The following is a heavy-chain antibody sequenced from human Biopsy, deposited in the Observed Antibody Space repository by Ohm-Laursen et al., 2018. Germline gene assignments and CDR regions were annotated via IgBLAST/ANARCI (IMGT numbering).Heavy chain of an antibody. V-gene: IGHV4-59*07. Sequence: SDTLSLTCTVSGGSIRRAYWSWIRQTPGQGLEWIGYIYYSGSTNYNPSLKSRVTISVDTSKNQFSLRLNSVTAADTAVYYCARATNSTGLPYYYVYGMDVWGQGTTVTVSS. CDR2: IYYSGST. D-gene: IGHD2/OR15-2a*01. CDR3: ARATNSTGLPYYYVYGMDV. CDR1: GGSIRRAY. J-gene: IGHJ6*02.